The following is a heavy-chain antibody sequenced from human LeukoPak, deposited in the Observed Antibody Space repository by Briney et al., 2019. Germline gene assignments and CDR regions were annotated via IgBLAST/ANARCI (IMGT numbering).Heavy chain of an antibody. CDR2: ISSSSSYI. Sequence: GGSLRLSCIASGFTFSSYWMSWIRQAPGKGLEWVSYISSSSSYIYYADSVKGRFTISRDNAKNSLYLQMNSLRAEDAAVYYCARAAATIYYYYYMDVWGKGTTVTVSS. V-gene: IGHV3-21*05. D-gene: IGHD2-15*01. CDR3: ARAAATIYYYYYMDV. J-gene: IGHJ6*03. CDR1: GFTFSSYW.